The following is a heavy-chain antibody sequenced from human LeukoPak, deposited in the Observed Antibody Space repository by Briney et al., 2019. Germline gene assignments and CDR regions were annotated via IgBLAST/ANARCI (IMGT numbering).Heavy chain of an antibody. CDR1: GFTFSNSA. CDR2: ISGGGGST. D-gene: IGHD1-26*01. V-gene: IGHV3-23*01. J-gene: IGHJ6*03. Sequence: GGSLRLSCAASGFTFSNSAMSWVRQAPGKGLEWVSTISGGGGSTYYADSVKGRFTISRDNSKNTLYLQMNSLRAEDTAVYYCARDPYSGTYGDTYYYYMDVWGKGTTVTISS. CDR3: ARDPYSGTYGDTYYYYMDV.